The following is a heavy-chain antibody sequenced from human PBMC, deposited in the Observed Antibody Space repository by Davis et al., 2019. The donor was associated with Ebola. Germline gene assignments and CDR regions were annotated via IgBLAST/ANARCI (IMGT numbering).Heavy chain of an antibody. J-gene: IGHJ4*02. V-gene: IGHV3-74*01. CDR2: INRDGSSP. Sequence: PGGSLRLSCAASGFTFSTYWMHWVRQAPGKGLVWVSRINRDGSSPSYADSVKGRFTISRDNAKNTLYLQMNSLSAEDTAMYYCVRDIWQWRYWGQGTLVTVSS. D-gene: IGHD6-19*01. CDR3: VRDIWQWRY. CDR1: GFTFSTYW.